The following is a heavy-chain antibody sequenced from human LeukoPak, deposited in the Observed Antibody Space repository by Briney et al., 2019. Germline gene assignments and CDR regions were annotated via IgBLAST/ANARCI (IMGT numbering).Heavy chain of an antibody. D-gene: IGHD2-2*02. CDR1: GGSFSGYY. CDR2: INHSGST. J-gene: IGHJ4*02. V-gene: IGHV4-34*01. Sequence: PSETLSLTCAVYGGSFSGYYWSWIRQPPGMGLEWIGEINHSGSTNYNPPLKSRVTISVDTSKNQFSLKLSSVTAADTAVYYCASGGRDCSSTSCYTRGVYFDYWGQGTLVTVSS. CDR3: ASGGRDCSSTSCYTRGVYFDY.